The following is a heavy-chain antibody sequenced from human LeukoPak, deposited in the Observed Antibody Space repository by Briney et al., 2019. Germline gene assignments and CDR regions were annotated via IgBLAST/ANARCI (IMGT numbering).Heavy chain of an antibody. CDR1: GFTFSSYG. CDR3: AKVVTMVRGVTETLDY. D-gene: IGHD3-10*01. V-gene: IGHV3-23*01. J-gene: IGHJ4*02. Sequence: GGSLRLSCAASGFTFSSYGMSWVRQAPGKGLEWVSAISGSGGSTYYADSVKGRFTISRDNSKNTLYLQMNSLRAEDTAVYYCAKVVTMVRGVTETLDYWGQGTLVTVSS. CDR2: ISGSGGST.